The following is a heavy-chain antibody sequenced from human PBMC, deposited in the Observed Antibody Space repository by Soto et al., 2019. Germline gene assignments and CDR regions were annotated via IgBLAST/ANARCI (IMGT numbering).Heavy chain of an antibody. CDR2: IKEDGSEK. CDR1: GFTFSRYW. Sequence: GGSLRLSCAASGFTFSRYWMSWVRQAPGKGLEWVANIKEDGSEKYYVDSVKGRFTISRDNAKNSLYLQMNSLRAEDTAVYYCARERPDGIAAADYWGQGTLVTVSS. CDR3: ARERPDGIAAADY. V-gene: IGHV3-7*01. D-gene: IGHD6-13*01. J-gene: IGHJ4*02.